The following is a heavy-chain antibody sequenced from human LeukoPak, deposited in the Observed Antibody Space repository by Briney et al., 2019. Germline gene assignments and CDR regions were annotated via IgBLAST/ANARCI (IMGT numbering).Heavy chain of an antibody. V-gene: IGHV4-38-2*02. J-gene: IGHJ4*02. D-gene: IGHD3-3*01. CDR2: IYHSGST. Sequence: SETLSLTCTVSDYSINSGYYWDWIRQPPGKGLEWIGSIYHSGSTYYNPSLKSRVTISVDTSKNQFSLKLSSVTAADTAVYYCARVFWSGYSYFDCWGQGTLVTVSS. CDR3: ARVFWSGYSYFDC. CDR1: DYSINSGYY.